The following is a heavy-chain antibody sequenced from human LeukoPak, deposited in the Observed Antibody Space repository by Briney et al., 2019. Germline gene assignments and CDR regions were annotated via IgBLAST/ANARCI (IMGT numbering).Heavy chain of an antibody. CDR1: GFTFRSYA. CDR3: ARGESNMIFELAIDY. V-gene: IGHV3-30*04. D-gene: IGHD3/OR15-3a*01. J-gene: IGHJ4*02. Sequence: GGSLILSCAASGFTFRSYAMHRVRQAPGKGLEWLTIISYDGTIKNYADSVKGRFTISRDNSKNTMYLQMNSLRPEDTALYFCARGESNMIFELAIDYRGQGTQVSVSS. CDR2: ISYDGTIK.